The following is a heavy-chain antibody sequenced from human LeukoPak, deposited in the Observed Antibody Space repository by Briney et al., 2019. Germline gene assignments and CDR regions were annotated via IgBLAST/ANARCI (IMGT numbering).Heavy chain of an antibody. CDR2: IYSGGST. Sequence: GGSLRLSCVASGFTVSSNYMNWVRQAPGKGLEWVSVIYSGGSTYYADSVKGRFTISRDNSKNTLYLQMNSLRAEDTAVYYCARDLDYDYGVSGAFDIWGQGTMVTVSS. D-gene: IGHD4-17*01. J-gene: IGHJ3*02. CDR1: GFTVSSNY. V-gene: IGHV3-66*01. CDR3: ARDLDYDYGVSGAFDI.